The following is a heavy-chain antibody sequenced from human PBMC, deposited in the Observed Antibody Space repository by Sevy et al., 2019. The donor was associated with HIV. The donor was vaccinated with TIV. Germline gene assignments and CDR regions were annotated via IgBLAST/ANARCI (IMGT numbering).Heavy chain of an antibody. D-gene: IGHD3-16*01. CDR1: GYTFTDYY. CDR2: INANGGGT. V-gene: IGHV1-2*02. J-gene: IGHJ6*02. CDR3: ARKGEALSPSYGMDV. Sequence: ASVKVSCKASGYTFTDYYIHWVRQAPGQGLEWMGWINANGGGTHFAQKFQGRVTMTRDLSISTAYMDLRRLTSDDTAGYYCARKGEALSPSYGMDVWGLGTTVTVSS.